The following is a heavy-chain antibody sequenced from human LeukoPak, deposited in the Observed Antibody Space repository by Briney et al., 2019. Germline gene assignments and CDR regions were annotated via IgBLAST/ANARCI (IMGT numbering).Heavy chain of an antibody. D-gene: IGHD2-21*02. J-gene: IGHJ4*02. Sequence: KSSETLSLTCAVYGGSFSGYYWSWIRQPPGKGLEWIGEINHSGSTNYNPSLKSRVTISVDTSKNQFSLKLSSVTAADTAVYYCASLYCGGDCYSGNFDYWGQGTLVTVSS. CDR1: GGSFSGYY. CDR3: ASLYCGGDCYSGNFDY. V-gene: IGHV4-34*01. CDR2: INHSGST.